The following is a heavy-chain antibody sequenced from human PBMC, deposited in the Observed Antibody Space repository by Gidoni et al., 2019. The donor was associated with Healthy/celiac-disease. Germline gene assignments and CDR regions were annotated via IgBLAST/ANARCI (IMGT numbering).Heavy chain of an antibody. CDR1: GGSFSGYY. CDR2: INHSGST. J-gene: IGHJ5*02. D-gene: IGHD4-4*01. CDR3: ARAPLGYSNYLHWFDP. V-gene: IGHV4-34*01. Sequence: QVQLQQWGAGLLKPSETLSLTCAVYGGSFSGYYWSWIRQPPGKGLEWIGEINHSGSTNYNPSLKSRVTISVDTSKNQFSLKLSSVTAADTAVYYCARAPLGYSNYLHWFDPWGQGTLVTVSS.